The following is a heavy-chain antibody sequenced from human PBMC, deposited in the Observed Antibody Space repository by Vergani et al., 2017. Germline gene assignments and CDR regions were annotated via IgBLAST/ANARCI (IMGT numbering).Heavy chain of an antibody. CDR2: INHSGST. J-gene: IGHJ5*02. CDR1: GGSFSGYY. CDR3: ARGFSTMVRGVLGNWFDH. D-gene: IGHD3-10*01. Sequence: QVQLQQWGAGLLKPSEPLSLTCAVYGGSFSGYYWSWIRQPPGKGLEWIGEINHSGSTNYNPSLKSRVTISVDTSKNQFSLKLSSVTAADTAVYYCARGFSTMVRGVLGNWFDHWGQGTLVTVSS. V-gene: IGHV4-34*01.